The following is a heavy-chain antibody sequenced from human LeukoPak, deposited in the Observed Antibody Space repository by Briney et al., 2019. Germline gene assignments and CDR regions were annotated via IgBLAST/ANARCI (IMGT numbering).Heavy chain of an antibody. CDR2: IIPIFGTA. CDR1: GGTFSSYA. J-gene: IGHJ6*03. Sequence: ASVKVSCKASGGTFSSYAISWVRQAPGQGLEWMGEIIPIFGTANYAQKFQGRVTITTDESTSTAYMELSSLRSEDTAVYYCARVGQYCSSTSCYGPNNYYYYYMDVWGKGTTVTVSS. CDR3: ARVGQYCSSTSCYGPNNYYYYYMDV. D-gene: IGHD2-2*01. V-gene: IGHV1-69*05.